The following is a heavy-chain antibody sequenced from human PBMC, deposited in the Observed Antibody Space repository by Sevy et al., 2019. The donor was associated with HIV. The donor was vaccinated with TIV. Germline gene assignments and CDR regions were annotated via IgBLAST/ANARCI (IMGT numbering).Heavy chain of an antibody. Sequence: ASVKVSCKASGYTFTGYYMHWVRQAPGQGLEWMGWINPNSGGTNYAQKFQGRVTMTRDTSTSTAYMELSRLRSDDTAVYYCAREVTMIVATYYYYGMDVWGQGTTVTVSS. CDR1: GYTFTGYY. J-gene: IGHJ6*02. CDR3: AREVTMIVATYYYYGMDV. D-gene: IGHD3-22*01. CDR2: INPNSGGT. V-gene: IGHV1-2*02.